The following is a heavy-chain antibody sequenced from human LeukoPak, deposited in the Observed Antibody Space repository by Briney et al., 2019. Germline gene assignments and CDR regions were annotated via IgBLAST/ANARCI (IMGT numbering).Heavy chain of an antibody. CDR1: GYTFTNSA. D-gene: IGHD5-24*01. V-gene: IGHV1-3*01. CDR2: INAGNGNT. J-gene: IGHJ4*02. CDR3: ARWGGRDGYKREATYYD. Sequence: ASVKVSCKVSGYTFTNSAMHWVRQAPGQRLEWMGWINAGNGNTKYSQRFQGRVTITRDTSASTAYMELSSLRSEDTAVYYCARWGGRDGYKREATYYDWGQGTLVTVSS.